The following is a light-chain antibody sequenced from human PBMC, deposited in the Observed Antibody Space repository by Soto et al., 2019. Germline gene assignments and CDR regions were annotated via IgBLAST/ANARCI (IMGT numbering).Light chain of an antibody. Sequence: IVMTQTPLSLSVTPGQPASISCESCQSLLHSDGKTYLYWYLQKTGQPPQLLIYEVSNRLSGVLDRFSGSGSETDFTMKISRVDAEDVGVYYCMQSIRGLTFGQGTRLEIE. CDR1: QSLLHSDGKTY. J-gene: IGKJ5*01. CDR2: EVS. CDR3: MQSIRGLT. V-gene: IGKV2D-29*01.